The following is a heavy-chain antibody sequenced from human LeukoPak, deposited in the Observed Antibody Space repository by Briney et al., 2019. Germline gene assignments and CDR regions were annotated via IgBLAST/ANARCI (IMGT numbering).Heavy chain of an antibody. J-gene: IGHJ6*04. CDR1: VGSIGSYY. CDR3: ARGRLPTPV. V-gene: IGHV4-4*07. CDR2: IYTSGST. D-gene: IGHD4-17*01. Sequence: SETLSLTCTVSVGSIGSYYRSWIRQPAGKGLERIGRIYTSGSTNHNPPLKSRVTMPVDTSKNQFSLKRNSVTAADTAVYYCARGRLPTPVWGKGTTVTVSS.